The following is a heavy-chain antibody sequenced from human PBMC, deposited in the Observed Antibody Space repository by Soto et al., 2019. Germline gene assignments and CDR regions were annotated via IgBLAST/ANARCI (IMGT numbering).Heavy chain of an antibody. CDR2: IYHSGST. V-gene: IGHV4-30-2*01. CDR3: ARGGVDYYDSSGYYFSPYYFDY. Sequence: SETLSLTCAVSGGSISSGGYSWSWIRQPPGKGLEWIGYIYHSGSTYYNPSLKSRVTISVDRSKNQFSLKLSSVTAADTAVYYCARGGVDYYDSSGYYFSPYYFDYWGQEPWSPSPQ. J-gene: IGHJ4*01. D-gene: IGHD3-22*01. CDR1: GGSISSGGYS.